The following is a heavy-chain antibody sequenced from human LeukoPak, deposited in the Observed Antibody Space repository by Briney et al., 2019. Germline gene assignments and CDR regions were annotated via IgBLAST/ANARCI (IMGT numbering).Heavy chain of an antibody. CDR2: MNPNSGNT. Sequence: ASVKVSCKASGYTFTSYDINWVRQATGQGLEWMGWMNPNSGNTGYAQKFQGRVTMTRNTSISTAYMELSSLRSEDTAVYYCAERAYGDYGYYYYMDVWGKGTTVTVSS. CDR1: GYTFTSYD. D-gene: IGHD4-17*01. J-gene: IGHJ6*03. CDR3: AERAYGDYGYYYYMDV. V-gene: IGHV1-8*01.